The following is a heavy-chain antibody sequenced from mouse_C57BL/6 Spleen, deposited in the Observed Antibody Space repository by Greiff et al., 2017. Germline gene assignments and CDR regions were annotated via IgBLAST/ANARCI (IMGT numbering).Heavy chain of an antibody. CDR3: ARDRAGTFAY. D-gene: IGHD3-1*01. J-gene: IGHJ3*01. CDR1: GFTFSSYA. CDR2: ISDGGSYT. Sequence: EVQLMESGGGFVKPGGSLKLSCAASGFTFSSYAMSWVRQTPEKRLEWVATISDGGSYTYYPDNVKGRFTISRDNAKNNLYLQISHLKSEDTAMYYCARDRAGTFAYWGQGTLVTVSA. V-gene: IGHV5-4*01.